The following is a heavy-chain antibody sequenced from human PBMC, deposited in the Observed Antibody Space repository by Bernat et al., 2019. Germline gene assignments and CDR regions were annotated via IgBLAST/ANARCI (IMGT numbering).Heavy chain of an antibody. CDR3: ARRSYYDTSGYPVGFDY. Sequence: QVQLVQSGAEVKKPGASVKVSCKASGYSFTNYGISWVRQAPGQGLEWMGWISAYNGNTNYAQRLQGRVTMTTDTSTTTAYMELRCLRSDDTAVYYCARRSYYDTSGYPVGFDYWGQGTLVTVSS. CDR1: GYSFTNYG. CDR2: ISAYNGNT. D-gene: IGHD3-22*01. V-gene: IGHV1-18*04. J-gene: IGHJ4*02.